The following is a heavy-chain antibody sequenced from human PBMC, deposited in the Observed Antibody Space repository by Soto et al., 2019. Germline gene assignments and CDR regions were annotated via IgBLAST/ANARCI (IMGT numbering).Heavy chain of an antibody. CDR2: ISRTSNYI. D-gene: IGHD3-3*01. Sequence: EVQVVESGGGLVKPGESLTLSCAASGFTFSSYSMNWVRQAPGKGLEWVSSISRTSNYIYYTDSVKGRFTISRDNAKNSIYLQMNSLRAEDTATYYCASGVFGLVSPVIGGYWGQGTLVTVSS. CDR1: GFTFSSYS. CDR3: ASGVFGLVSPVIGGY. V-gene: IGHV3-21*01. J-gene: IGHJ4*02.